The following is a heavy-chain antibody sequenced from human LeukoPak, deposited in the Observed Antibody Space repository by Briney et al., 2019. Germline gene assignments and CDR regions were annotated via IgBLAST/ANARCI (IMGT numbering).Heavy chain of an antibody. J-gene: IGHJ4*02. Sequence: GGSLRLSCAASGFTFSIYAMSWVRQAPGKGLEWVAVISYHGSNKDYADSVKGRFTISRDNSKNTLYLEMNSLRAEDTAVYYCAREGPVAGNFDYWGQGTLVTVSS. D-gene: IGHD6-19*01. CDR3: AREGPVAGNFDY. CDR1: GFTFSIYA. CDR2: ISYHGSNK. V-gene: IGHV3-30-3*01.